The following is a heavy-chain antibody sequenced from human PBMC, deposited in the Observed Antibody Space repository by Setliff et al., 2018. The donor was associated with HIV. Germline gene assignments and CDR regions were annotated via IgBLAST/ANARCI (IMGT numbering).Heavy chain of an antibody. J-gene: IGHJ6*03. V-gene: IGHV4-34*01. CDR1: GGSFNNYY. Sequence: ASETLSLTCAVYGGSFNNYYWSWIRQPPGKGLEWIGEINHSGSTSYNPSLKSRVTISVDTSKNQFSLKLNSITAADTAIYFCARVRDPNWNYDMDVWGQGTMVTVSS. CDR2: INHSGST. CDR3: ARVRDPNWNYDMDV. D-gene: IGHD1-1*01.